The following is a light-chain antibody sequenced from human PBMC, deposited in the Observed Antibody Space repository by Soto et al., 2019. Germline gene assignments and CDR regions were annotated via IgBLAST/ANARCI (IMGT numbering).Light chain of an antibody. J-gene: IGKJ5*01. CDR3: QHYNNWPPRVT. CDR1: QSINNL. CDR2: DAS. V-gene: IGKV1-5*01. Sequence: DIQMTQSPSTLSASVGDTLTISCRASQSINNLLAWYQQKPGKAPKFLIYDASSLESGVPSRFSGSGSGTEFTLTISSLQPDDFATYYCQHYNNWPPRVTFGQGTRLEI.